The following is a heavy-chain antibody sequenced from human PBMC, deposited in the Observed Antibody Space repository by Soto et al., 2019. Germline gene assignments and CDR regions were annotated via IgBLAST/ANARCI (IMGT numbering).Heavy chain of an antibody. CDR2: IRSKANSYAT. CDR3: TLMGVGATGD. Sequence: EVQLVESGGGLVQPGGSLKLSCAASGFTFRGSAMHWVRQASGKGLEWVGRIRSKANSYATAYGASVKGRFTISRDDSQNTAYLQMSSLTTEDPAVYYCTLMGVGATGDWGQGTLVTVSS. V-gene: IGHV3-73*02. J-gene: IGHJ4*02. CDR1: GFTFRGSA. D-gene: IGHD1-26*01.